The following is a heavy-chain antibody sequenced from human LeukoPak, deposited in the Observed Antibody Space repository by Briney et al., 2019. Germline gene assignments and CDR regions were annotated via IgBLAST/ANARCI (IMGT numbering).Heavy chain of an antibody. Sequence: ASVKVSCKASGYTFTGYYMHWVRQAPGQGLEWMGWINPNSGGTNYAQKFQGRVTMTRDTSISTAYMELSRLRSDDTAVYYCARGSDSGYAHFDYWGQGTLVTVYS. D-gene: IGHD5-12*01. CDR3: ARGSDSGYAHFDY. J-gene: IGHJ4*02. CDR1: GYTFTGYY. V-gene: IGHV1-2*02. CDR2: INPNSGGT.